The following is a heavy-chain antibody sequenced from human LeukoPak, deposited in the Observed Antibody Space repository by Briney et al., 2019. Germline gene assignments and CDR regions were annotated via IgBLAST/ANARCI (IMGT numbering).Heavy chain of an antibody. D-gene: IGHD3-22*01. J-gene: IGHJ3*02. CDR2: INPDSGGV. CDR3: ARDKPTNYYDTSGYGNSFDI. CDR1: GYTFTSYD. Sequence: ASVKVSCKASGYTFTSYDINWVRQATGQGPEWMGWINPDSGGVKYAQKFQGRVTMTRDTSTTTAYMELSGLRSDDTAVYYCARDKPTNYYDTSGYGNSFDIWGQGTMVTVSS. V-gene: IGHV1-2*02.